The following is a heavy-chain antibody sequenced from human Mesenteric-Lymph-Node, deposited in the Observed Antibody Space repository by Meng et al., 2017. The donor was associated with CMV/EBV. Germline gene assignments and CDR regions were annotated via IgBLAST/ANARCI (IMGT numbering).Heavy chain of an antibody. CDR2: IYYSGST. CDR1: GGSISSSSYY. J-gene: IGHJ6*02. Sequence: SETLSLTCTVSGGSISSSSYYWDWIRQPPGKGLEWIGSIYYSGSTYYNPSLKSRVTISVDTSKNQFSLKLSSVTAADTAVYYCARGGIVATIGRDYYYYGMDVWGQGTTVTVSS. D-gene: IGHD5-12*01. CDR3: ARGGIVATIGRDYYYYGMDV. V-gene: IGHV4-39*07.